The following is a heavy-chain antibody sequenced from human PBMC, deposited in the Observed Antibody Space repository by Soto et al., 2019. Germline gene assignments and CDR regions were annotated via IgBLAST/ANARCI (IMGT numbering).Heavy chain of an antibody. CDR3: AKDREAGLLDY. V-gene: IGHV3-30*18. J-gene: IGHJ4*02. CDR2: ISYDGSNK. Sequence: QVQLVKSGGGVFHPGRSRSPSCAASGFTLSSYGMHWVRQAPGKGLEWVAVISYDGSNKYYADSVKGRFTISRDNSKNTLYQQMNSLRAEDTAVYYCAKDREAGLLDYWGQGTLVTVSS. D-gene: IGHD6-13*01. CDR1: GFTLSSYG.